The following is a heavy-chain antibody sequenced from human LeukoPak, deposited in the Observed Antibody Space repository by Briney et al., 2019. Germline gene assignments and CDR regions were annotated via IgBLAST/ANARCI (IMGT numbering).Heavy chain of an antibody. V-gene: IGHV3-23*01. CDR3: AKDPYGGARNYFDY. CDR1: GFTFSSYA. D-gene: IGHD4-23*01. Sequence: PGGSLRLSCAASGFTFSSYAMSWVRQAPGKGLESVSGISGSGGRTLYADSVKGRFTISRDNSKNTLFLQMNSLRAEDTALYYCAKDPYGGARNYFDYWGQGALVTVSS. CDR2: ISGSGGRT. J-gene: IGHJ4*02.